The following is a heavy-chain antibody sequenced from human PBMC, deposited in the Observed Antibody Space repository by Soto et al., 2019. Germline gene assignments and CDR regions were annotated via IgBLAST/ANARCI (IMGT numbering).Heavy chain of an antibody. D-gene: IGHD1-26*01. Sequence: QVQLVESGGGSIKPGESLRLSCAASGFTFSTYYMAWIRQPPGKGLEWVSYISSRHNPTYYADSVKGRFTISRDNAKNSLSLHMTSMRADDSAVYYCVRDKDGTYNFDYWGQGTLVTVSS. CDR2: ISSRHNPT. V-gene: IGHV3-11*01. CDR3: VRDKDGTYNFDY. J-gene: IGHJ4*02. CDR1: GFTFSTYY.